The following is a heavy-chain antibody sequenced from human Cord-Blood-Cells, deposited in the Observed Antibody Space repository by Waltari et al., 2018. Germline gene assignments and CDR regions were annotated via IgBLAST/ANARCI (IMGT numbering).Heavy chain of an antibody. CDR1: GYTFTNYD. J-gene: IGHJ3*02. CDR2: RNHNSGNT. CDR3: AIDGSYYDAFDI. Sequence: QVQLVQSGAEVKKPGASVKVSCKASGYTFTNYDINWVRQATGQGLEWMGWRNHNSGNTGNAQKCQGRVTMTRNSSISTAYMELSSLRSEDTAVYYCAIDGSYYDAFDIWGQGTMVTVSS. V-gene: IGHV1-8*01. D-gene: IGHD1-26*01.